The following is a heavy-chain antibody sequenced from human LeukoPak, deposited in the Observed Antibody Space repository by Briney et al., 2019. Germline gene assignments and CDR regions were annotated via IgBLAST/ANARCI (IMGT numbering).Heavy chain of an antibody. J-gene: IGHJ4*02. CDR2: INPNSGGT. V-gene: IGHV1-2*02. D-gene: IGHD2-15*01. Sequence: ASVKVSCKASGYTFTGYYMHWVRQAPGQGLEWMGWINPNSGGTNYAQKFQGRVTMTRDTSISTAYMELSRLRSDDTAVYYCARKGDCSGGSCYQLPDYWGQGTLVTVSS. CDR1: GYTFTGYY. CDR3: ARKGDCSGGSCYQLPDY.